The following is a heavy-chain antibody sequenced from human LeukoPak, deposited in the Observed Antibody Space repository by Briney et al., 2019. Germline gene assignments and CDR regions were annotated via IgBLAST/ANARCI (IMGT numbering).Heavy chain of an antibody. Sequence: GGSLRLSCAASGFTFSSYSMNWGRQAPGKGLEWVSYISSSSSTIYYADSVKGRFTISRDNAKNTLYLQMNSLRAEDTAVYYCARGGYSSSWFPDAFDIWGQGTMVTVSS. CDR3: ARGGYSSSWFPDAFDI. CDR2: ISSSSSTI. CDR1: GFTFSSYS. V-gene: IGHV3-48*01. J-gene: IGHJ3*02. D-gene: IGHD6-13*01.